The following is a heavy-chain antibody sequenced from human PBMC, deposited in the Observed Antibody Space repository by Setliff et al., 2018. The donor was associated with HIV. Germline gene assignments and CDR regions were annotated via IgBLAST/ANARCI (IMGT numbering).Heavy chain of an antibody. D-gene: IGHD3-16*01. CDR2: IYYSGST. CDR1: SGSISSNSYY. Sequence: SETLSLTCTVSSGSISSNSYYWGWIRQPPGKGLEWIGSIYYSGSTYYNPSLKSRVTISVDTSKNQFSLKLSSVTAADTAVYYCARDGGLDANNAFDIWGQGTMVTVS. CDR3: ARDGGLDANNAFDI. J-gene: IGHJ3*02. V-gene: IGHV4-39*07.